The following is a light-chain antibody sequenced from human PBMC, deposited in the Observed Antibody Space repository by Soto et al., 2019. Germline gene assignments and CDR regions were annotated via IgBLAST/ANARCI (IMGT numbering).Light chain of an antibody. Sequence: DIQMTQSPSSLSASVGDRVTITCRASQSISSYLNWYQQKPGKAPKLLIYAASSLQSGVPSRFSGSGSGTDFTLTISSLQPEDFATYYCQQSYWTFGQGTKVDI. CDR2: AAS. J-gene: IGKJ1*01. CDR1: QSISSY. CDR3: QQSYWT. V-gene: IGKV1-39*01.